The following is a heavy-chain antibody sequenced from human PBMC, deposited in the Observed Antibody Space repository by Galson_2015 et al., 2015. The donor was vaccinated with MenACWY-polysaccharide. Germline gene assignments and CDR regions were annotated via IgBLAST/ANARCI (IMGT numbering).Heavy chain of an antibody. CDR3: AKGQRWELPLDS. V-gene: IGHV3-23*01. CDR1: GFTFSSYA. D-gene: IGHD1-26*01. CDR2: TTGSGGKT. J-gene: IGHJ4*02. Sequence: SLRLSCAASGFTFSSYAMSWVRQAPGKGLEWVSATTGSGGKTYYADSVKGRFTISGDNSKNTLFLQMNSLRVEDTAVYHCAKGQRWELPLDSWGQGTLVTVSS.